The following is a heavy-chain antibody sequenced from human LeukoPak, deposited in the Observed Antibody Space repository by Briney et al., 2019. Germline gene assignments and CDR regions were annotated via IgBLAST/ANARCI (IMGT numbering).Heavy chain of an antibody. CDR1: RYIFTNYY. V-gene: IGHV1-46*01. CDR3: VRERDGGYFDY. J-gene: IGHJ4*02. Sequence: ASVKVSCKASRYIFTNYYMHWVRQAPGQGLEWMGIIKPSGGSTSYAQRFQGRVTMTRDTSTNTVYMELSSLRSEDTAMYYCVRERDGGYFDYWGQGILVTVSS. CDR2: IKPSGGST. D-gene: IGHD5-24*01.